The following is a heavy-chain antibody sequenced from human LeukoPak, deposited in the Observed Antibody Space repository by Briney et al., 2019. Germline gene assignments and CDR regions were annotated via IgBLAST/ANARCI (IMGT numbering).Heavy chain of an antibody. CDR1: GFSLRTDGVG. D-gene: IGHD3-10*01. J-gene: IGHJ4*02. V-gene: IGHV2-5*01. Sequence: GSGPTLVNPTQTLTLTCTFSGFSLRTDGVGVGWVCQPPGKALEWLALIYWHGDKRYNPSLKSRFTITKDTSKNQVVLTMTNMDPVDTATYYCARRRVATNPYYFDYWGQGTLVTVSS. CDR3: ARRRVATNPYYFDY. CDR2: IYWHGDK.